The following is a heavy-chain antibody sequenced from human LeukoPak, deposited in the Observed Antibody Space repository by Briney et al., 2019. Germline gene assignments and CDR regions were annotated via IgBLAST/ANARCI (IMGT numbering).Heavy chain of an antibody. CDR1: GFTFSSYA. Sequence: GGSLRLSCAASGFTFSSYAMHWVRQAPGKGLEWVAVISYDGSNKYYADSVKGRFTISRDNSKNTLYLQMNSLRAEDTAVYYCARDELTHSGRHPLSYYFDYWGQGTLVTVSS. D-gene: IGHD1-26*01. CDR2: ISYDGSNK. CDR3: ARDELTHSGRHPLSYYFDY. V-gene: IGHV3-30*04. J-gene: IGHJ4*02.